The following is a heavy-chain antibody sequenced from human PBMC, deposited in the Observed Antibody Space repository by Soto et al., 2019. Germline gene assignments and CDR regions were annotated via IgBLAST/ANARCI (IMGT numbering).Heavy chain of an antibody. CDR1: GYTFTNYI. V-gene: IGHV1-3*01. Sequence: QVQLVQSGAEVKKPGASVKVSCKASGYTFTNYIIHWVRQAPGQRLEWMGWINAGNGNTKYSENFQGRVTITRDTSASTAYMELSSLRSEDTAVYYCARHSRGWFDPWGQGTLVTVSS. J-gene: IGHJ5*02. CDR3: ARHSRGWFDP. CDR2: INAGNGNT.